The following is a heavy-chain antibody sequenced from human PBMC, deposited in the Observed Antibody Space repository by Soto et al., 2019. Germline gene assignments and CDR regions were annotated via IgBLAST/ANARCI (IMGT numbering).Heavy chain of an antibody. CDR1: GGSISSYY. V-gene: IGHV4-59*01. CDR3: ARDVGAWELTGFDP. J-gene: IGHJ5*02. Sequence: PLETLSLTCTVSGGSISSYYWSWIRQPPGKGLEWIGYVYYSGSTNYNPSLKSRVTISVDTSKNQFSLKLSSVTAADTAVYYCARDVGAWELTGFDPWGQGTLVTVSS. CDR2: VYYSGST. D-gene: IGHD1-26*01.